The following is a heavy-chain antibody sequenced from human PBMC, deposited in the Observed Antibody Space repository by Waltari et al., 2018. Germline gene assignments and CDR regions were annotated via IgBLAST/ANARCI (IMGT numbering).Heavy chain of an antibody. D-gene: IGHD6-13*01. V-gene: IGHV6-1*01. CDR2: TYYRSKWSN. CDR3: ARGSSSSFDS. J-gene: IGHJ4*02. CDR1: GARVAVHRAAA. Sequence: QVQLQQSGPGLVKPSQTLSLTCSVSGARVAVHRAAAWNWIRQSPSRGLEWLGRTYYRSKWSNEYAVSVRSRITINPDTSKNQFSLHLNSVTPEDTAVYYCARGSSSSFDSWGQGILVTVSS.